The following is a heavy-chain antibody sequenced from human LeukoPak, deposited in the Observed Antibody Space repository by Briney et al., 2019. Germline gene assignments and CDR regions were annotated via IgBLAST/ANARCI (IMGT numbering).Heavy chain of an antibody. D-gene: IGHD7-27*01. CDR3: ARSTGDLHN. J-gene: IGHJ4*02. V-gene: IGHV6-1*01. Sequence: SQTLSLTCVICVDSVSSHCAAWNWIRQSPSRGLEWLRRTYYRSKWYYGYAVSVKSRLTINPDTCKHQVSLQLNSVTPEDTAVYYCARSTGDLHNWGQGTLVTVSS. CDR2: TYYRSKWYY. CDR1: VDSVSSHCAA.